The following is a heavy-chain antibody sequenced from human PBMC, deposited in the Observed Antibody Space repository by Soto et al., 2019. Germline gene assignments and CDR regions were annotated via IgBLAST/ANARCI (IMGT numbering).Heavy chain of an antibody. CDR2: IYAGDSDT. CDR1: GYKFTNYW. Sequence: PGESLKISCKGSGYKFTNYWIGWVRQMPGKGLEWMGIIYAGDSDTRYSPSFQGQITILVDTSISTAYLQWSSLKASDTAMYYCATAADRVRYWGQGTQVTVSS. V-gene: IGHV5-51*01. CDR3: ATAADRVRY. J-gene: IGHJ4*02. D-gene: IGHD3-10*01.